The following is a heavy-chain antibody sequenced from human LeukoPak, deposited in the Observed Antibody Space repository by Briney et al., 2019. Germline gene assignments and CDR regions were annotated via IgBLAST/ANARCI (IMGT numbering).Heavy chain of an antibody. J-gene: IGHJ3*02. D-gene: IGHD3-16*01. CDR1: GFTFSSYG. CDR3: ARDFGASDAFDI. V-gene: IGHV3-23*01. Sequence: GGSLRLSCAASGFTFSSYGMSWVRQAPGKGLEWVSAISGSGGSTYYADSVKGRFTISRDNAKNSLYLQMNSLRAEDTAVYYCARDFGASDAFDIWGQGTMVTVSS. CDR2: ISGSGGST.